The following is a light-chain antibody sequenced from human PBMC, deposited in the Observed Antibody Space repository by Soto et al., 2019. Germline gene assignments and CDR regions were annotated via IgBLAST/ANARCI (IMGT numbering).Light chain of an antibody. V-gene: IGKV1-39*01. CDR3: QQTHSTIHS. J-gene: IGKJ2*01. CDR1: QDIERY. CDR2: AAA. Sequence: DIQMTQSPSSLSAAIGDTITISCRASQDIERYLNWYQKKEGRAPQIMRFAAANLESGVPSRFRGSGSGTDFTLTISGLQPEDFETYYCQQTHSTIHSFGQGTKVDIK.